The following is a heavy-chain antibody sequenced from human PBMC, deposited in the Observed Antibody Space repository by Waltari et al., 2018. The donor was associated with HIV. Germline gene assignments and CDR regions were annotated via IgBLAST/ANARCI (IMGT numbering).Heavy chain of an antibody. CDR1: GFTFSSYW. CDR2: MNTDGSST. CDR3: ARGGHCSGISCYTGDYSYGLDV. J-gene: IGHJ6*02. Sequence: EVQLVESGGGLVQPGGSLRLSCAASGFTFSSYWIHWVRQAPGKGLVWVPRMNTDGSSTSYADSVKGRFTISRDNAKNTLYLQMNSLRAEDTAVYYCARGGHCSGISCYTGDYSYGLDVWGQGTTVTVSS. V-gene: IGHV3-74*01. D-gene: IGHD2-2*02.